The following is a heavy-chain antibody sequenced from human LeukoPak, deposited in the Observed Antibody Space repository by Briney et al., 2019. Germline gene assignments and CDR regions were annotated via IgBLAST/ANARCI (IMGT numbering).Heavy chain of an antibody. J-gene: IGHJ4*02. Sequence: SETLSLTCTVSGGSISSYYWIWIRQPPGKGLEWIGYIYYSGSTNYNPSLKSRVTISVDTSKNQFSLKLSSVTAADTAVYYCAREKSSGWFGGPLEYYFDYWGQGTLVTVSS. CDR3: AREKSSGWFGGPLEYYFDY. V-gene: IGHV4-59*01. CDR2: IYYSGST. CDR1: GGSISSYY. D-gene: IGHD3-10*01.